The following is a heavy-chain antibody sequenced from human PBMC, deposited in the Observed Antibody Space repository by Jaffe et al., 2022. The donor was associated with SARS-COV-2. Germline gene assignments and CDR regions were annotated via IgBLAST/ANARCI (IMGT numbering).Heavy chain of an antibody. CDR3: AGSGWLLYYFDT. Sequence: EVQLLESGGGLVQPGGSLRLSCVASGFTFRNYAMNWVRRAPGKGLEWVSGISGSDGSTYYADSVRGRFTISRDNSKNTLYLQMNSLRADDTAVYYCAGSGWLLYYFDTWGQGTLVTVSS. D-gene: IGHD6-19*01. J-gene: IGHJ4*02. CDR1: GFTFRNYA. V-gene: IGHV3-23*01. CDR2: ISGSDGST.